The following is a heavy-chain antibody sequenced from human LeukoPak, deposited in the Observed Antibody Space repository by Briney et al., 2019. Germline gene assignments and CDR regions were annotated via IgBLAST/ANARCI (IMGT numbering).Heavy chain of an antibody. J-gene: IGHJ4*02. Sequence: SETLSLTCNVSGGSISSSYWSWIRQPPGKGLEWVGYIYNTGTTNYNPSLNSRVTISVDTSKNQLSLRLSSVTAADTAVYYCARHEPPGARRHLDYWGQGTLVTVSS. CDR1: GGSISSSY. V-gene: IGHV4-59*08. D-gene: IGHD1-14*01. CDR2: IYNTGTT. CDR3: ARHEPPGARRHLDY.